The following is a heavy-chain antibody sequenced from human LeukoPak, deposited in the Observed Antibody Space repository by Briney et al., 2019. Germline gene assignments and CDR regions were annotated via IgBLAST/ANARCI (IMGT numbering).Heavy chain of an antibody. V-gene: IGHV3-53*01. CDR3: ARGYDDYVGYFDY. J-gene: IGHJ4*02. CDR2: IYRGGSI. D-gene: IGHD4-17*01. CDR1: GLTVSSNH. Sequence: GGSLRLSCAASGLTVSSNHMSWVRQAQGKGPEWLSVIYRGGSIYYADSVKGRFTISRDESKNMVFLQLNSLRVDDTPVYYCARGYDDYVGYFDYWGQGALVTVSS.